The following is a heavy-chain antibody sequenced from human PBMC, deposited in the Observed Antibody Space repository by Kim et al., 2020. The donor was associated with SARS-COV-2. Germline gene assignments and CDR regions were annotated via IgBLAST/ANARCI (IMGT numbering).Heavy chain of an antibody. CDR3: ARVRSSKGPVDP. J-gene: IGHJ5*02. D-gene: IGHD6-13*01. Sequence: YADAVKGRFTISRDNSKNTLYLQMNSLRAEDTAVYYCARVRSSKGPVDPWGQGTLVTVSS. V-gene: IGHV3-53*01.